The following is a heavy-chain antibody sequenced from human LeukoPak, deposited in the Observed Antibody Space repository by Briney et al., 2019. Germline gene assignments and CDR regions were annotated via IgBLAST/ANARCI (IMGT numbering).Heavy chain of an antibody. V-gene: IGHV3-23*01. CDR3: ARMVRGVIGWFDP. D-gene: IGHD3-10*01. CDR2: ISGSGGST. J-gene: IGHJ5*02. CDR1: GFTFNTYA. Sequence: GGSLRLSCAASGFTFNTYAMSWVRQAPGKGLEWVSSISGSGGSTYYADSVKGRFTISRDNSKNTLYLQMNSLRAEDTAVYYCARMVRGVIGWFDPWGQGTLVTVSS.